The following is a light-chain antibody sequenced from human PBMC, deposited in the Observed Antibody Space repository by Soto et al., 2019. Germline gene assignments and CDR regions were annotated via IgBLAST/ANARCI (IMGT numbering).Light chain of an antibody. V-gene: IGKV1-5*01. CDR3: QHYNSYSEA. J-gene: IGKJ1*01. CDR1: QSISSW. CDR2: DAS. Sequence: DIQMTHSPSTLSASVGYRCTITCRASQSISSWLAWYQQKPGKAPKLLIYDASSLESGVPSRLRGSGYGTDLTLTISSMKNEDFETYYCQHYNSYSEAFGHGTKVDI.